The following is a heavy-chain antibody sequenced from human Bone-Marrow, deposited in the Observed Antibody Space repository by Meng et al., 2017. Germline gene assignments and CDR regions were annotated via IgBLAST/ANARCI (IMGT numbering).Heavy chain of an antibody. CDR2: INHSGST. Sequence: QVQLQQWGTGLFKPSENLSLTCAVYGGAFTGYCWSWIRQPPGKGLEWIGEINHSGSTNYNPSLKSRVTISVDTSKNQFSLKLSSVTAADTAVYYCARDNNGYGAVEFWGQGTLVTVSS. CDR3: ARDNNGYGAVEF. D-gene: IGHD6-25*01. V-gene: IGHV4-34*01. CDR1: GGAFTGYC. J-gene: IGHJ4*02.